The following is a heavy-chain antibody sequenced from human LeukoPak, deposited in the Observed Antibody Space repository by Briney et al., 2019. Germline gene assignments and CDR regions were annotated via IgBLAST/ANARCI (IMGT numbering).Heavy chain of an antibody. Sequence: SETLSLTCTVSGYSISSGHYWGWIRQPPGQGLEWIGIMYHSGSTYYNPPLKSRVTISEDTSKNQFSLKLRSVTAAYTAVYYCARGPRFGELLWHWFDPWGQGTLVTVSS. J-gene: IGHJ5*02. V-gene: IGHV4-38-2*02. CDR2: MYHSGST. CDR1: GYSISSGHY. D-gene: IGHD3-10*01. CDR3: ARGPRFGELLWHWFDP.